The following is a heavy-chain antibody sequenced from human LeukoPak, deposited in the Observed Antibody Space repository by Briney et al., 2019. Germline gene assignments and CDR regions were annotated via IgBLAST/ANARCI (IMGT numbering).Heavy chain of an antibody. D-gene: IGHD5-24*01. V-gene: IGHV3-11*01. CDR1: GFTFSDYY. J-gene: IGHJ4*02. CDR3: AKEPSRDGYNEFDY. CDR2: ISSSGSTI. Sequence: GGSLRLSCAASGFTFSDYYMSWIRQAPGKGLEWVSYISSSGSTIYYADSVKGRFTISRDNSKNTLYLQMNSLRAEDTALYYCAKEPSRDGYNEFDYWGQGTLVTVSS.